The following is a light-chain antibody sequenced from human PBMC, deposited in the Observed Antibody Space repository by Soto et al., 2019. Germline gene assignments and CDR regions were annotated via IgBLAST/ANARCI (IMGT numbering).Light chain of an antibody. CDR3: QQFNSR. CDR2: AAS. J-gene: IGKJ5*01. Sequence: DIQMTQSPSSLSASVGDRVTITCRASQGISSWLVWYQQKQEKAPKSLIYAASSLQSGVPSRFSGSGSGTHFILTISNLQPEDFATYYCQQFNSRFGQGTRLEIK. CDR1: QGISSW. V-gene: IGKV1D-16*01.